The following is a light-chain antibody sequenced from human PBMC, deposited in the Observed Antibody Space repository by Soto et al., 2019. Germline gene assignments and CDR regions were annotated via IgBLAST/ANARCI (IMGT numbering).Light chain of an antibody. CDR1: QDISNY. Sequence: DIQMTQSPSSLSASVGDRVTITCQASQDISNYLNWYQQKPGKAPKLLIYDASNLETGVPSRFSGSGSGTDFTFTISSLQPEDIATYYRQQYDNRRLTFGGGTKVDIK. J-gene: IGKJ4*01. CDR2: DAS. V-gene: IGKV1-33*01. CDR3: QQYDNRRLT.